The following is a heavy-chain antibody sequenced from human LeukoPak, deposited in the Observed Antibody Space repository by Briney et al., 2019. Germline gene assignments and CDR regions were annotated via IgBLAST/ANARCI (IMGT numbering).Heavy chain of an antibody. J-gene: IGHJ4*02. CDR1: GDSINNYY. D-gene: IGHD3-10*01. V-gene: IGHV4-4*07. CDR3: ARASRHYYASGSSHGLDY. CDR2: IYPSGRT. Sequence: SETLSLTCTVSGDSINNYYWNWIRQPAEKGLEWIWRIYPSGRTNYNPSLKRRVTMSIDTAKNQFSLKLRSVTTADTAAYYCARASRHYYASGSSHGLDYWGQGTLVTVSS.